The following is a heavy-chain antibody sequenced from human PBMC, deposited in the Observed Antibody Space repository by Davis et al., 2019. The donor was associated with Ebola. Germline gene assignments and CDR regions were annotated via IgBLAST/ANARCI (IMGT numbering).Heavy chain of an antibody. V-gene: IGHV1-2*04. Sequence: ASVKVSCKASGYTFTGYYMHWVRQAPGQGLEWMGWINPNSGGTNYAQKFQGWVTMTRDTSISTAYMELSRLRSDDTAVYYCARGAGYSSKSFDYWGQGTLVTVSS. J-gene: IGHJ4*02. CDR2: INPNSGGT. CDR3: ARGAGYSSKSFDY. D-gene: IGHD6-13*01. CDR1: GYTFTGYY.